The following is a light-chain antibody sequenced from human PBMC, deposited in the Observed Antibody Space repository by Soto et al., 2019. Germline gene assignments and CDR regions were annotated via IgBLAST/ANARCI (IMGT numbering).Light chain of an antibody. V-gene: IGKV1-5*01. CDR3: QQYNSFSKT. J-gene: IGKJ4*02. CDR1: QSIAYW. Sequence: DIQMTQSPSRLSASVGDRVTITCRASQSIAYWLAWYQQKPGKAPNLLIYAASTLETGVPSRFSGSGYGTEFTLTIASLQPDDSATYYCQQYNSFSKTFGRGTKVRSN. CDR2: AAS.